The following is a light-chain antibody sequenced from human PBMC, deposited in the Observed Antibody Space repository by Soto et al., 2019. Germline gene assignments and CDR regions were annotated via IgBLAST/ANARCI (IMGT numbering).Light chain of an antibody. CDR3: QQYNNWPLT. Sequence: EIVMTQSPGTLSVYPGERATLSCRASQSVDSNLAWYQQKPGQAPRLLIYGASSRATGIPVRFSGSGSGTEFTLTISSLQSEDFAVYYCQQYNNWPLTFGQGTRLEIK. CDR1: QSVDSN. V-gene: IGKV3-15*01. CDR2: GAS. J-gene: IGKJ5*01.